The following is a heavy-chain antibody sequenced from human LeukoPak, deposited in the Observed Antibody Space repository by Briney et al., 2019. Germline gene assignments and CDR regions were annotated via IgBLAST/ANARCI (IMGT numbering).Heavy chain of an antibody. D-gene: IGHD4-23*01. CDR3: ARDYSGNSFFDY. CDR2: INVGNGNT. CDR1: GYTFTSYA. J-gene: IGHJ4*02. Sequence: ASVKVSCKASGYTFTSYAMHWVRQAPGQRLEWMGWINVGNGNTKYSQKFQGRVTITRDTSASTAYMELSSLRPEDTAIYYCARDYSGNSFFDYWGQGTLVTVSS. V-gene: IGHV1-3*01.